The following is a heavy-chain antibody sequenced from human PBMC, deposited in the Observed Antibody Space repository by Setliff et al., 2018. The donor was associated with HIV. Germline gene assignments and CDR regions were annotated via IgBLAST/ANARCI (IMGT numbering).Heavy chain of an antibody. CDR1: GFTFSKVW. D-gene: IGHD4-17*01. V-gene: IGHV3-15*01. CDR2: IKTKNEGEPT. Sequence: GESLKISCAASGFTFSKVWMNWVRQAPGKGLEWIGRIKTKNEGEPTEYAAPMKGRFTISRDDSKNTLYLQMDNLRTEDTAVYYCTSRTVTTNDYWGLETLVTVSS. J-gene: IGHJ4*02. CDR3: TSRTVTTNDY.